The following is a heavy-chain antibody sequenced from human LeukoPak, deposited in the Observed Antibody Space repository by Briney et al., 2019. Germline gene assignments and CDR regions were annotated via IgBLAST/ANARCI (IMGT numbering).Heavy chain of an antibody. J-gene: IGHJ5*02. CDR3: AMRYCSGGSCYSSWFDP. D-gene: IGHD2-15*01. Sequence: SVKVSCKASGYTFTSYAISWVRQAPGQGLEWMGGIIPIFGTANYAQKFQGRVTITADESTSTAYMELSSLRSEDTAVYYCAMRYCSGGSCYSSWFDPWGQGTLVTVSS. CDR2: IIPIFGTA. V-gene: IGHV1-69*13. CDR1: GYTFTSYA.